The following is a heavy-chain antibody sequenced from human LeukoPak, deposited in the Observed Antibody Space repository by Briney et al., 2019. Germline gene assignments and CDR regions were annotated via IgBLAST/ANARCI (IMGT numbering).Heavy chain of an antibody. J-gene: IGHJ4*02. CDR1: GGSISSTNW. V-gene: IGHV4-4*02. Sequence: PSVTVSLTCGVSGGSISSTNWWTWVRQPPGEGLEWIGEVDHRGSTNYNPPLESRVTMSVDMSENHISLKLTSVTAADTAVYYCAREGGPYPPLDYSGQGTLDTLSS. CDR3: AREGGPYPPLDY. CDR2: VDHRGST.